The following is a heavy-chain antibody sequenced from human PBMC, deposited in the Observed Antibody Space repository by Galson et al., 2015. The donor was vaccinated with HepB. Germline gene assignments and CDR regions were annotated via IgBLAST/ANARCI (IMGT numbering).Heavy chain of an antibody. V-gene: IGHV3-33*01. J-gene: IGHJ4*02. D-gene: IGHD3-22*01. CDR2: IWVDGSST. CDR1: GFTFGAYG. Sequence: SLRLSCAASGFTFGAYGMHWVRQAPGKGLEWVAGIWVDGSSTSYGDSVKGRFTISRENSENTLYLQMNSLRAEDTAVYYCARAQITMMTGYFDSWGQGTLVTVSS. CDR3: ARAQITMMTGYFDS.